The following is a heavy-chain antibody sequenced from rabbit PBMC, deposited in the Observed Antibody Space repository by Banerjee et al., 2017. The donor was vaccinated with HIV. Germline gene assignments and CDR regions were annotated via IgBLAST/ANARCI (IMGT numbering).Heavy chain of an antibody. D-gene: IGHD5-1*01. CDR2: INTSSGNT. CDR3: ARDSAGREDFNL. V-gene: IGHV1S45*01. Sequence: QEQLEESGGDLVKPEGSLTLTCTASGFSFSYKYVMCWVRQAPGKGLEWIACINTSSGNTVYATWAKGRFTISKTSWTTVTLQMTSLTAADTATYFCARDSAGREDFNLWGQGTLVTVS. CDR1: GFSFSYKYV. J-gene: IGHJ4*01.